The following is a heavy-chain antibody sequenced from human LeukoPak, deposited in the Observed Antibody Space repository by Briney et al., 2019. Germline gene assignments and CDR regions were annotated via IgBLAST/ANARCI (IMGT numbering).Heavy chain of an antibody. D-gene: IGHD6-13*01. CDR1: GGSFSGYY. Sequence: SETLSLTCAVYGGSFSGYYWSWIRKPPGKGLEWIGEINHSGSTNYNPSLKSRVTISVDTSKNQFSLKLSSVTAADTAVYYCAREWRQQLNWFDPWGQGTLVTVSS. J-gene: IGHJ5*02. CDR3: AREWRQQLNWFDP. V-gene: IGHV4-34*01. CDR2: INHSGST.